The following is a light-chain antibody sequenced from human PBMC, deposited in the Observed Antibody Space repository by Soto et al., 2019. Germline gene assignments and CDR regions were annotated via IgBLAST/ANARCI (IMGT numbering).Light chain of an antibody. V-gene: IGKV1-9*01. Sequence: DLQLTQSPSFLSASVGDRVTITCRASQGISSYLAWYQQKPGKAPKLLFYAASTLQSGVPSRFSGSGSGTEFTLTISSLQPEDFATYYCQQLNSYPQNTFGQGTKLEIK. CDR3: QQLNSYPQNT. CDR1: QGISSY. CDR2: AAS. J-gene: IGKJ2*01.